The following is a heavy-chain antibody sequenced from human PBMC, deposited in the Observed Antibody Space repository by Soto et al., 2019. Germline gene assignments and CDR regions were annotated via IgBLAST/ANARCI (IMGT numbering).Heavy chain of an antibody. CDR1: GDTFSFYS. D-gene: IGHD3-10*01. V-gene: IGHV1-69*02. J-gene: IGHJ4*01. CDR2: INPILSMS. CDR3: ASSYGSGYRSFDY. Sequence: SVKVSCKASGDTFSFYSINWVRQAPGLGLEWMGRINPILSMSNYAQRFQGRVTMTADKSTTTAYMELSGLRSEDTAIYYCASSYGSGYRSFDYWG.